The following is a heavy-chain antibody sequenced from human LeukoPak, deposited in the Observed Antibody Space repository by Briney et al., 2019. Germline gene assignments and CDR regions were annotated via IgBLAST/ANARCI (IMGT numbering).Heavy chain of an antibody. J-gene: IGHJ4*02. Sequence: GGSLRLSCAASGFTITPYAVNWVRQAPGTGLEWVSGIGGGGTEYYADSVKGRFIISSDSSQNLVQLEMNSLIVEGRAVYYCARAQGALDYWGQGTLVTVSS. CDR2: IGGGGTE. CDR3: ARAQGALDY. CDR1: GFTITPYA. V-gene: IGHV3-23*01. D-gene: IGHD1-26*01.